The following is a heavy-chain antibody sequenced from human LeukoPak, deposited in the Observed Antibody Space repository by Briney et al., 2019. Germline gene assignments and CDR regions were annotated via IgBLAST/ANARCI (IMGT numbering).Heavy chain of an antibody. D-gene: IGHD2-2*01. CDR2: IYTSGST. CDR3: ARADCSSTSCYFYYGMDV. CDR1: GGSISSYY. Sequence: SEPLSLTSTASGGSISSYYWSWIRQPPGKGVEWIGYIYTSGSTNYNPSLKSRVTISVDTSKNQFSLKLSSVTAADTAVYYCARADCSSTSCYFYYGMDVWGQGTTVTVSS. J-gene: IGHJ6*02. V-gene: IGHV4-4*09.